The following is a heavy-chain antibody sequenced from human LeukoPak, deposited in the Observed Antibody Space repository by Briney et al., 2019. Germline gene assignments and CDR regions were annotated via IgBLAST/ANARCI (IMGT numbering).Heavy chain of an antibody. D-gene: IGHD2-2*01. CDR3: AKDSAIVVVPAAMYY. Sequence: GGSLRLSCAASGFTFSSYGMHWVRQAPGKGLEWVAFIRYDGSNKYYADSVKGRFTISRDNSKNTLYLQMNSLRAEDTAVYYCAKDSAIVVVPAAMYYWGQGTLVTVSS. J-gene: IGHJ4*02. V-gene: IGHV3-30*02. CDR2: IRYDGSNK. CDR1: GFTFSSYG.